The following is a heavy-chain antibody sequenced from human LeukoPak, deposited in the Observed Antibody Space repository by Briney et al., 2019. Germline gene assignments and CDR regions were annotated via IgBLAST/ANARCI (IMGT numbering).Heavy chain of an antibody. D-gene: IGHD5-18*01. Sequence: SETLSLACTVSGGSISSYYWSWIRQPPGKGLEWIGYIYYSGSTNYNPSLKSRVTISVDTSKNQFSLKLSSVTAADTAVYYCARDRSYGFLAWFDPWGQGTLVTVSS. CDR1: GGSISSYY. J-gene: IGHJ5*02. CDR3: ARDRSYGFLAWFDP. V-gene: IGHV4-59*01. CDR2: IYYSGST.